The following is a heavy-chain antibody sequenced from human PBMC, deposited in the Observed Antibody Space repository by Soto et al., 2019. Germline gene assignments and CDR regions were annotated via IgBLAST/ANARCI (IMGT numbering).Heavy chain of an antibody. CDR2: ISNSGST. V-gene: IGHV4-4*08. J-gene: IGHJ3*02. Sequence: PSETLSLTCTVSGDSSRSYYWSWIRQPPGKGLEWIGYISNSGSTKYNPSLKSRVTISIDTSKNQFSLSLSSVTAADTALYYCAKWDFDTVNASDIWGQGTMVTVS. D-gene: IGHD4-17*01. CDR3: AKWDFDTVNASDI. CDR1: GDSSRSYY.